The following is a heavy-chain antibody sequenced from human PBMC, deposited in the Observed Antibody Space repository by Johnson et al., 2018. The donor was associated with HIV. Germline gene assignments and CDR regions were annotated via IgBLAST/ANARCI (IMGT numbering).Heavy chain of an antibody. Sequence: QVQLVESGGGVVQPGRSLRLSCAASGFTFSTYAMHWVRQAPGKGLEWVAVISYDGSNKYYADSVKGRFTISRDNSKNTLYLQMNSLRAEDAAVYYCARYLRGYPIIDAFDIWGQGTMVTVSS. CDR3: ARYLRGYPIIDAFDI. V-gene: IGHV3-30*04. CDR2: ISYDGSNK. CDR1: GFTFSTYA. D-gene: IGHD3-3*01. J-gene: IGHJ3*02.